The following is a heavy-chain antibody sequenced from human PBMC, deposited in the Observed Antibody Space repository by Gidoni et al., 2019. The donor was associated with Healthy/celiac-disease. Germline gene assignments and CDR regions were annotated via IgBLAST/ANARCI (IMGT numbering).Heavy chain of an antibody. CDR3: ARVDGGSSSHFDY. V-gene: IGHV4-34*01. Sequence: QVQLQQWGAGLLKPSETLSLTCAVYGGSFSGYYWSWIRQPPGKGLEWIGEINHSGSTNYNPSLKSRVTISVDTSKNQFSLKLSSVTAADTAVYYCARVDGGSSSHFDYWGQGTLVTVSS. D-gene: IGHD6-6*01. J-gene: IGHJ4*02. CDR1: GGSFSGYY. CDR2: INHSGST.